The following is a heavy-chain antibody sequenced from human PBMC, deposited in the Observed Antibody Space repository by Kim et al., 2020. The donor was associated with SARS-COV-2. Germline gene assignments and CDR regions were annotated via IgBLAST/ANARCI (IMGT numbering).Heavy chain of an antibody. J-gene: IGHJ5*02. CDR1: GGSISSYY. Sequence: SETLSLTCTVSGGSISSYYWSWIRQPPGKGLEWIGDIYYSGSTNYNPALKSRVTISVDTSKNQSSLKLSSVTAADTAAYYCSRDRSMGRGVITYWFDPWG. V-gene: IGHV4-59*01. D-gene: IGHD3-10*01. CDR3: SRDRSMGRGVITYWFDP. CDR2: IYYSGST.